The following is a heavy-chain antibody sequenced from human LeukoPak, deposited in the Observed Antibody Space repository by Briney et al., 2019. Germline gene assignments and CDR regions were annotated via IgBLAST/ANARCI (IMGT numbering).Heavy chain of an antibody. V-gene: IGHV3-48*03. J-gene: IGHJ3*02. D-gene: IGHD4-23*01. CDR1: GFTFSSYE. Sequence: PGGSLRLSCAASGFTFSSYEMNWVRQAPGKGLEWGSYISSSGSTIYYADTVKGRFTISRANAKNSLYLQMNSLRAEDTAVYYYARVGTRQADDAFDIWGQGTMVTVSS. CDR3: ARVGTRQADDAFDI. CDR2: ISSSGSTI.